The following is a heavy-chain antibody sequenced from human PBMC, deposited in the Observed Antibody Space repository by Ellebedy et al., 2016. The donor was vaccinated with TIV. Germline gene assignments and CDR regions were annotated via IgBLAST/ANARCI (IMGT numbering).Heavy chain of an antibody. CDR1: GGTFSSYA. D-gene: IGHD5-12*01. CDR3: ARYEWLRFFDY. CDR2: INPSGGST. J-gene: IGHJ4*02. V-gene: IGHV1-46*01. Sequence: ASVKVSCKASGGTFSSYAISWVRQAPGQGLEWMGIINPSGGSTSYAQKLQGRITMTRDTSISTAYMELSRLRSDDTAVYYCARYEWLRFFDYWGQGTLVTVSS.